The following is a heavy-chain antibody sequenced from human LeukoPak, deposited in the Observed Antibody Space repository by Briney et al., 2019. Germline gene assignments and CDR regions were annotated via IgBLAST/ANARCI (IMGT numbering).Heavy chain of an antibody. CDR2: IISGGST. V-gene: IGHV3-23*01. CDR1: GFTFSSYA. J-gene: IGHJ4*02. Sequence: GGSLRLSCVASGFTFSSYAMNWVRQAPGKGLEWVASIISGGSTYYADSVKGRFTISRDSSKNTLYLQMNSLRAEDTAVYYCAKGANWNYVLEYWGQGTLVTVSS. CDR3: AKGANWNYVLEY. D-gene: IGHD1-7*01.